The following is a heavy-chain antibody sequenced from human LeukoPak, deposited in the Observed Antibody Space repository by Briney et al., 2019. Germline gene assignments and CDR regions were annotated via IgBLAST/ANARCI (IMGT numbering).Heavy chain of an antibody. CDR3: ARDAAPYCDSACYVLDI. Sequence: KPSETLTLTCTVSGGSMSSYFWSWIRQPPGKGLEWIGYLINSGSTNYNPSLKSRVTISVDTSKNQFSLKLTPVSPDDTAVYYCARDAAPYCDSACYVLDIWGQGTIVTVSS. D-gene: IGHD2-21*01. CDR1: GGSMSSYF. CDR2: LINSGST. J-gene: IGHJ3*02. V-gene: IGHV4-59*12.